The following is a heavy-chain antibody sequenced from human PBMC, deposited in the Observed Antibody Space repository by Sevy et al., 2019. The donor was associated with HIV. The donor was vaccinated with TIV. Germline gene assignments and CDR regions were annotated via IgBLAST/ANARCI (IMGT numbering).Heavy chain of an antibody. CDR1: GLSVSDNY. CDR3: ARDRYYDASGYYYYYYGMDV. V-gene: IGHV3-66*01. J-gene: IGHJ6*02. CDR2: IYSDGRT. Sequence: GSLRLSCAASGLSVSDNYMNWVRQAPGKGLELVSVIYSDGRTYYADSVKGRFTISRDNSKNTLYLHMNNLRPEDTAVYYCARDRYYDASGYYYYYYGMDVWGQGTTVTVSS. D-gene: IGHD3-22*01.